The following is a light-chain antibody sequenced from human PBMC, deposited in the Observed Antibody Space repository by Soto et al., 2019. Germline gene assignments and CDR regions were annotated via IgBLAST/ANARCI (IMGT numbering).Light chain of an antibody. CDR2: LGS. CDR1: QSLLHSNGYNY. CDR3: MQALQTPPT. V-gene: IGKV2-28*01. J-gene: IGKJ1*01. Sequence: DIVMTQSPLSLPVTPGEPASISCRSSQSLLHSNGYNYLDWYLQKPGQSPQLLISLGSNRASVVPHRFSGSGSGTDFTLKISRVEAEDVGVYYCMQALQTPPTFGQGTKVEIK.